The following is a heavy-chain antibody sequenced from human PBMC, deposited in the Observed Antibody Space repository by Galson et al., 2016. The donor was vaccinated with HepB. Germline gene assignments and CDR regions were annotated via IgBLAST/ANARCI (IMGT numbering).Heavy chain of an antibody. CDR1: GFTFSDYY. V-gene: IGHV3-11*06. Sequence: SLRLSCAASGFTFSDYYMSWIRQAPGKGLEWVSYIASSSSYTNSAASVKGRFTISRDNAKNSLYLQMNSLSAEDTAVYYCARAHYRPNLGYSRYYFDYWGLGTLVTVSS. CDR3: ARAHYRPNLGYSRYYFDY. CDR2: IASSSSYT. J-gene: IGHJ4*02. D-gene: IGHD6-13*01.